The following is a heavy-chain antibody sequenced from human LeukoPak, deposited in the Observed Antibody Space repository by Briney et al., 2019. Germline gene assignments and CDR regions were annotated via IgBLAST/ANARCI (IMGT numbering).Heavy chain of an antibody. CDR3: AKESDSGYHSEGPKN. Sequence: GGSLRLSCAASGFVLSDYGMHWVRQAPGKGLEWVAFVRNDGSNEYYVGSVKGRFTISRDKSKNTLYLQMNRLRVEDTAVYSCAKESDSGYHSEGPKNWGLGTLVTVSS. CDR1: GFVLSDYG. CDR2: VRNDGSNE. D-gene: IGHD5-12*01. J-gene: IGHJ4*02. V-gene: IGHV3-30*02.